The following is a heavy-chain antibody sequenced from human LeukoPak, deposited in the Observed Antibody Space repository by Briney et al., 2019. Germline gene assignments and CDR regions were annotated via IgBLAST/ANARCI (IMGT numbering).Heavy chain of an antibody. CDR2: FSLGGSGTT. Sequence: SETLSLTCIVSGASITTYSWNWLRQSPGKGLEWVGYFSLGGSGTTSYTSSLKSRVTISRDTSKNQLSLKLTSVTAADTAVYYCARWDDSAWAFGTWGPGTLVTVSS. D-gene: IGHD6-19*01. J-gene: IGHJ5*02. CDR1: GASITTYS. CDR3: ARWDDSAWAFGT. V-gene: IGHV4-59*08.